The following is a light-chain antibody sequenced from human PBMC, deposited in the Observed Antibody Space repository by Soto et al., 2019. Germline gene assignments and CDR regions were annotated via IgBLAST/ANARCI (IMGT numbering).Light chain of an antibody. V-gene: IGKV1-5*01. CDR1: QSISIW. J-gene: IGKJ1*01. CDR3: QQYNSYSAT. Sequence: DIQMTQSPSTLSASVGDRVTITCRASQSISIWLAWYQQKPWKAPKLLIYDASSLKSGVPSRFSGSGSGTEFTLTISSLQPDDFATYFCQQYNSYSATFGQGTKVEIK. CDR2: DAS.